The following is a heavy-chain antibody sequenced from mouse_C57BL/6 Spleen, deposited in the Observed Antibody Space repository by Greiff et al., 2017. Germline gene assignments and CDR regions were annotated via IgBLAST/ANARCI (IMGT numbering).Heavy chain of an antibody. J-gene: IGHJ2*01. Sequence: VQLQQPGAELVRPGTSVKLSCKASGYTFTSYWMRWVKQRPGQGLEWIGVIDPSDSYTNYNQKFKGKATLTVDTSSSTAYMQLSSLTSEDSAVYYCARGDYDGYFDYWGKGTTLTVSS. CDR3: ARGDYDGYFDY. D-gene: IGHD2-4*01. V-gene: IGHV1-59*01. CDR2: IDPSDSYT. CDR1: GYTFTSYW.